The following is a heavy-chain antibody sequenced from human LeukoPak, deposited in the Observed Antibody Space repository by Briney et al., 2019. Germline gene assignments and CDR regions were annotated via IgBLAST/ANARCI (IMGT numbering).Heavy chain of an antibody. J-gene: IGHJ5*02. CDR3: ASSNWNDVGWFDP. V-gene: IGHV4-30-4*08. CDR2: TYYSGST. Sequence: PSETLSLTCTVSGGSISSGDYYWSWIRQPPGKGLEWIGYTYYSGSTYYNPSLKSRVTISVDTSKNQFSLKLSSVTAADTAVYYCASSNWNDVGWFDPWGQGTLVTVSS. D-gene: IGHD1-20*01. CDR1: GGSISSGDYY.